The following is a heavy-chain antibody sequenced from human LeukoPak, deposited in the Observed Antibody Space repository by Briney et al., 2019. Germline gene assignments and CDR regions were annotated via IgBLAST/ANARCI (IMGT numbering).Heavy chain of an antibody. V-gene: IGHV3-66*01. J-gene: IGHJ4*02. CDR2: IYSGGNT. D-gene: IGHD3-3*01. CDR3: AAPFWSGYPN. Sequence: GGSLRLSCAASGFTVSNNYMSWVRQAPGKGLEWVSVIYSGGNTYYADSVKGRFTISRDNSKNTLFLQMNSLRAEDTAVYYCAAPFWSGYPNWGQGTRVTVSS. CDR1: GFTVSNNY.